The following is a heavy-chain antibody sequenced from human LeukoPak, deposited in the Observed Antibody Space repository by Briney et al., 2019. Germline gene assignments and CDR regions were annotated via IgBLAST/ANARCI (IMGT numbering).Heavy chain of an antibody. CDR2: IYYSGST. CDR3: ARGKSNRIDY. J-gene: IGHJ4*02. V-gene: IGHV4-59*01. CDR1: GGSISSYY. D-gene: IGHD4-11*01. Sequence: SETLSLTCTVSGGSISSYYWSWIRQPPGKGLEWIGYIYYSGSTNYNPSLMSRVTISVDTSKNQFSLKLSSVTAADTAVYYCARGKSNRIDYWGQGTLVTASS.